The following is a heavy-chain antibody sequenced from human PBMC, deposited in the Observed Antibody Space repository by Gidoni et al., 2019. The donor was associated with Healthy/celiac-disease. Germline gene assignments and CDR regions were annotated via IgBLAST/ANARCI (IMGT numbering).Heavy chain of an antibody. J-gene: IGHJ6*02. V-gene: IGHV4-34*01. D-gene: IGHD3-3*01. CDR3: ARGLRFLEWLSPVGYYGMDV. CDR1: GGSFSGYY. Sequence: QVQLQQWGAGLLKPSEALSLPCAVYGGSFSGYYWSWIRQPPGKGLEWIGEINHSGSTNYNPSLKSRVTISVDTSKNQFSLKLSSVTAADTAVYYCARGLRFLEWLSPVGYYGMDVWGQGTTVTVSS. CDR2: INHSGST.